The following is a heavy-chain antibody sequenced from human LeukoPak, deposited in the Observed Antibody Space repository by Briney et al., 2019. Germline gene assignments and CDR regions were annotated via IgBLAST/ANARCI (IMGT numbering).Heavy chain of an antibody. CDR3: ARDEDVVVPAAITNWFDP. CDR2: IGAHNGDT. J-gene: IGHJ5*02. Sequence: APVNVSCKASGYTFKNYGISWVRQAPGQGLEWMGWIGAHNGDTNYAQKFQDRVTMTTETSTSTAYMELRSLRSDDTAVYYCARDEDVVVPAAITNWFDPWGQGTLVTVSS. V-gene: IGHV1-18*01. D-gene: IGHD2-2*02. CDR1: GYTFKNYG.